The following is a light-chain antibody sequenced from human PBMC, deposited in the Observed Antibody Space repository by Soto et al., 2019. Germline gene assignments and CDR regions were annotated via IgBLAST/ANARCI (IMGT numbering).Light chain of an antibody. J-gene: IGKJ1*01. V-gene: IGKV3-20*01. CDR1: QSVSSSY. CDR3: QQYGSSPWT. CDR2: GAS. Sequence: IVLTHSPGTLSFSPGEIATLSCRASQSVSSSYLAWYQQKPGQAPRLLIYGASSRATGIPDRFSGSGSGTDFTLTISRLEPEDFAVYYCQQYGSSPWTFGQGTKVDIK.